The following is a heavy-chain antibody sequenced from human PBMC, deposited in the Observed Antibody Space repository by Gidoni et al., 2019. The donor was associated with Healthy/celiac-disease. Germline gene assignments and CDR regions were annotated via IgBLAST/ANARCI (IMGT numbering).Heavy chain of an antibody. CDR3: ARGITGDFVY. J-gene: IGHJ4*02. CDR2: RSYDGSNK. Sequence: QVQLVASGGGVVQPERSLSLSCAGSGFSFSSYGMHWVRQAPGKGLEWVAVRSYDGSNKYYADTVKVRFTISRDNSKNTLYLQMDSLGAEDTAVYYGARGITGDFVYWGQGTMVTVSS. CDR1: GFSFSSYG. V-gene: IGHV3-30*03. D-gene: IGHD7-27*01.